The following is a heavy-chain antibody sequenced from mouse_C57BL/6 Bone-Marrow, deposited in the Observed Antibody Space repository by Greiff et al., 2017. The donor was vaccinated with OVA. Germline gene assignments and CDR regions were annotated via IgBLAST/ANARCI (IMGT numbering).Heavy chain of an antibody. J-gene: IGHJ4*01. CDR3: ATPYDYPYAMDY. D-gene: IGHD2-4*01. CDR1: GYTFTSYW. Sequence: VQLQQPGAELVKPGASVKVSCKASGYTFTSYWMHWVKQRPGQGLEWIGRIHPSDSDTNYNQKFKGKATLTVDKSSSTAYMQLSSLTSEDSAVYYCATPYDYPYAMDYWGQGTSVTVSS. V-gene: IGHV1-74*01. CDR2: IHPSDSDT.